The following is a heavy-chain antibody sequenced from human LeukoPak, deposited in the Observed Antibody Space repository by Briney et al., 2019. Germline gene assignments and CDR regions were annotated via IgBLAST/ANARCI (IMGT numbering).Heavy chain of an antibody. Sequence: GGSLRLSCAASGFIFRKSWMTWVRQAPGKGLEWVAHIKEDGSDKYYADSVKGRFTISRDNSKNTLYLQMSSLRGEDTAVYYCARGEGGSSSAFDYWGQGTLVIVSS. CDR2: IKEDGSDK. CDR1: GFIFRKSW. V-gene: IGHV3-7*02. J-gene: IGHJ4*02. D-gene: IGHD6-6*01. CDR3: ARGEGGSSSAFDY.